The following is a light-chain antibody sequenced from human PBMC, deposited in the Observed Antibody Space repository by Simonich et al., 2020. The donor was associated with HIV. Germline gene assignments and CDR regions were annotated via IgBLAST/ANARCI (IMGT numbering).Light chain of an antibody. CDR3: AAWDDSLNGAV. CDR1: SGHISYI. CDR2: LENSGGY. V-gene: IGLV4-60*03. J-gene: IGLJ7*01. Sequence: QPVLTQSSSASASLGSSVRLTCTLSSGHISYIIAWHQQQPGKAPRFLMKLENSGGYNKGSGVPDRFSGSSSGADRYLTISNLQSEDEAEYYCAAWDDSLNGAVFGGGTQLTVL.